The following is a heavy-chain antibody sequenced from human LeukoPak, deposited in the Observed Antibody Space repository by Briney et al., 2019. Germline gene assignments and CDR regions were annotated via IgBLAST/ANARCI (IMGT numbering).Heavy chain of an antibody. CDR2: LNPHSGET. V-gene: IGHV1-2*02. D-gene: IGHD2-21*01. CDR3: ARGHYNIENGDYADFFDK. J-gene: IGHJ4*02. Sequence: ASVKVSCKTSGYMFNIYFLYWVRQASGQGLEWMGWLNPHSGETNYAQKFQGRVTMTRDTSITTAYLDLSRLRSDDTAVYYCARGHYNIENGDYADFFDKWGQGTLVTVSS. CDR1: GYMFNIYF.